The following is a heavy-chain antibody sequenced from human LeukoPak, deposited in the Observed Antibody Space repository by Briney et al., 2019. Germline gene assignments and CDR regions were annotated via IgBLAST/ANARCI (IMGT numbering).Heavy chain of an antibody. CDR1: GFTFSSYT. D-gene: IGHD3-22*01. V-gene: IGHV3-23*01. Sequence: PGGSLRLSCAASGFTFSSYTMSWVRQAPGKGLEWVSTITTSDGNTYYADSVRGRFTVSRDNAKISLYLEMNSLRAEDTAEYYCARHYYDSGGYYCAFDIWGRGAMVTVSS. CDR3: ARHYYDSGGYYCAFDI. CDR2: ITTSDGNT. J-gene: IGHJ3*02.